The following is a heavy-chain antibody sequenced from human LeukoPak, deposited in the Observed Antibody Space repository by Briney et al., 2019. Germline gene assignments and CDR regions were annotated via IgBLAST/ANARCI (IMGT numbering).Heavy chain of an antibody. D-gene: IGHD5-12*01. V-gene: IGHV1-2*02. CDR3: ARELGGSGYYRY. J-gene: IGHJ4*02. CDR1: GYTFTSYY. Sequence: GASVKVSCKASGYTFTSYYIHWMRQAPGQGLEWMGWITPNRGDTDYAPRFQGRVSLTRDTAISTAYMELISLGSDDTAVYYCARELGGSGYYRYWGQGTLVTVSS. CDR2: ITPNRGDT.